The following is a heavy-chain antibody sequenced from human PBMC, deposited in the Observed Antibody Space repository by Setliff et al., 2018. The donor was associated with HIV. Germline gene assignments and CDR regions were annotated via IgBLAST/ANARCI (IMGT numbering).Heavy chain of an antibody. Sequence: ETLRLSCAASGFAISSTYMTWVRQTPGKGLDWVSLIYSSDDTYYADSVKGRFTVSRDNSKNTLYLQMDGLTVEDTAIYYCARETGDMAATALYSFEYWGQGTMVTVSS. CDR3: ARETGDMAATALYSFEY. CDR1: GFAISSTY. CDR2: IYSSDDT. V-gene: IGHV3-66*01. J-gene: IGHJ4*02. D-gene: IGHD2-21*02.